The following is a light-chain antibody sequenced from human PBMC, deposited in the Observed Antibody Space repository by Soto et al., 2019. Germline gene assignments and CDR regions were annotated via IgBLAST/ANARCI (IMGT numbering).Light chain of an antibody. CDR3: QQRRGT. Sequence: EIVMTQSPATLSVSPGERATLSCRASQSVSIYLAWYQQKPGQAPRLLIFGASYRATGIPARFSGSGSGTDFTLTISSLEPEDFAVYYCQQRRGTFGQGTKVDIK. J-gene: IGKJ1*01. CDR2: GAS. CDR1: QSVSIY. V-gene: IGKV3-11*01.